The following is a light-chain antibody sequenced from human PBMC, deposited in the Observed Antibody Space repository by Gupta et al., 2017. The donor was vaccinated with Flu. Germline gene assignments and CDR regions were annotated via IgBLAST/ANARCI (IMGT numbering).Light chain of an antibody. CDR1: QSVSSY. CDR2: DAS. V-gene: IGKV3-11*01. J-gene: IGKJ4*01. CDR3: QQRSNWPPT. Sequence: EIVLTQSPATLSLSPGERATLSCRFSQSVSSYLAWYQQKPGQAPRLLIYDASNRATGIPARFSGSGSGTDFTLTISSLEPEDFAVYYCQQRSNWPPTFGGGTKVEIK.